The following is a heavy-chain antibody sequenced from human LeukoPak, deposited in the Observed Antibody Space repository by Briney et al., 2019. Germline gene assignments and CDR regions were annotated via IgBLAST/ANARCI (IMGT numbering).Heavy chain of an antibody. V-gene: IGHV4-39*01. CDR1: GGSISSSSYY. CDR3: ARRRVWWFDP. D-gene: IGHD3-16*01. Sequence: SETLSLTCTVSGGSISSSSYYWGWIRQPPGKGREWIGSIYYSGSTYYNPSLKSRVTISVDTSKNQFSLKLSSVTAADTAVYYCARRRVWWFDPWGQATLVAVSS. CDR2: IYYSGST. J-gene: IGHJ5*02.